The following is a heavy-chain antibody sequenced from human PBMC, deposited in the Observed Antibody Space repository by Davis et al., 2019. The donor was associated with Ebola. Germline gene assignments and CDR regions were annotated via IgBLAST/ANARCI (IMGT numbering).Heavy chain of an antibody. Sequence: GESLKISCAASGFTFSSYAMSWVRQAPGKGLEWVSAISGSGGSTYYADSVKGRFTISRDNSKNTLYLQMNSLRAEDTAVYYCAKEPNYVGAFDIWGQGTMVTVSS. CDR1: GFTFSSYA. V-gene: IGHV3-23*01. J-gene: IGHJ3*02. D-gene: IGHD1-7*01. CDR2: ISGSGGST. CDR3: AKEPNYVGAFDI.